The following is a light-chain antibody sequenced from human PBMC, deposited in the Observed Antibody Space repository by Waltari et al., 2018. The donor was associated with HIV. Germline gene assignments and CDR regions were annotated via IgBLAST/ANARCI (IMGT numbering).Light chain of an antibody. Sequence: DTQMTQRPSTLSASVGYRVTITCRASQSIGRWLAWFQQKPGKAPKRLIYEASTLERGVPSRFSGSGSGTEFTLTISSLQPDDFATYHCQQYNGPYTFGQGTKLEIK. V-gene: IGKV1-5*03. CDR2: EAS. J-gene: IGKJ2*01. CDR3: QQYNGPYT. CDR1: QSIGRW.